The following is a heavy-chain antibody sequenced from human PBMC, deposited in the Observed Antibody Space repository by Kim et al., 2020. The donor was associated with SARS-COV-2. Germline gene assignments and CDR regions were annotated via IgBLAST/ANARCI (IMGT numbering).Heavy chain of an antibody. J-gene: IGHJ5*02. CDR1: GFTFSSYS. CDR2: ISSSSSTI. V-gene: IGHV3-48*02. Sequence: GGSLRLSCAASGFTFSSYSMNWVRQAPGKGLEWVSYISSSSSTIYYADSVKGRFTISRDNAKNSLYLQMNSLRDEDTAVYYCARDPYYGSGSVWFDPWGQGTLVTVSS. CDR3: ARDPYYGSGSVWFDP. D-gene: IGHD3-10*01.